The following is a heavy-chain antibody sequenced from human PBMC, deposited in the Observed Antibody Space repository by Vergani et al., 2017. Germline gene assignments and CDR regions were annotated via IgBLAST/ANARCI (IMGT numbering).Heavy chain of an antibody. J-gene: IGHJ4*02. CDR3: ARQNPYGSAHVDF. CDR2: VHRNGNT. D-gene: IGHD3-10*01. Sequence: QVDLQESGPGLVKSSETLSLTCAVSGYSVGSGYYWGWFGQPPGRGLEWIGCVHRNGNTYYTSSLRSRATISRDTSKNQFSLRLTSVTAADTAVYYCARQNPYGSAHVDFWGRGVLVTVSS. CDR1: GYSVGSGYY. V-gene: IGHV4-38-2*01.